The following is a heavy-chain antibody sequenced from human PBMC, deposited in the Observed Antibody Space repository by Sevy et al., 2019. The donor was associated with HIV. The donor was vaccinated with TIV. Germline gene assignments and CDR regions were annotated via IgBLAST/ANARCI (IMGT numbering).Heavy chain of an antibody. CDR1: GFTFSDYS. V-gene: IGHV3-30*14. D-gene: IGHD2-2*01. J-gene: IGHJ6*02. CDR3: ARDCSSTSCLWGMDV. Sequence: GGSLRLSCAASGFTFSDYSMHWVRQAPGKGLEWVAVISYDGRNNKYNVDSVKGRFTISRDNSKNTLFLQMNSLRAEDSAVYYCARDCSSTSCLWGMDVWGQGTTVTVSS. CDR2: ISYDGRNNK.